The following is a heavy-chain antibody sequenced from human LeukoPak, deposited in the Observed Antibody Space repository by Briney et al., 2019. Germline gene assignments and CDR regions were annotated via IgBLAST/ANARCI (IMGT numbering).Heavy chain of an antibody. CDR1: GFTFSGFG. CDR3: ARGRGADYGGNSGYFDY. D-gene: IGHD4-17*01. J-gene: IGHJ4*02. Sequence: GGSLRLSCAASGFTFSGFGMHWVRQASAKGLEWVAVLWHDGSNKYYADSVKGRFTISRDNPKNTLYVQMNSLRAEDTAVYYCARGRGADYGGNSGYFDYWGQGTLVTVSS. V-gene: IGHV3-33*01. CDR2: LWHDGSNK.